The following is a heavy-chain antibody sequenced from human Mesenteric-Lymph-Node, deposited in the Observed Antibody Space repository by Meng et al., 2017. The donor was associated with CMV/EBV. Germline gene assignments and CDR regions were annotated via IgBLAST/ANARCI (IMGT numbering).Heavy chain of an antibody. CDR3: AKDPKAASSGYF. V-gene: IGHV3-30*02. CDR1: GFTFSSYG. Sequence: GESLKISCAASGFTFSSYGMHWVRQAPGKGLEWVAFIRYDGSNKYYADSVKGRFTISRDNSKNTLYLQMNSLRAEDTALYHCAKDPKAASSGYFWSQGTLVTVSS. D-gene: IGHD3-22*01. CDR2: IRYDGSNK. J-gene: IGHJ4*02.